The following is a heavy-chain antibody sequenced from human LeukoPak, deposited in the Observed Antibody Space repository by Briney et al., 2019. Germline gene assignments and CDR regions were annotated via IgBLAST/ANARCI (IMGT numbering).Heavy chain of an antibody. CDR2: ISYDGSNK. CDR3: ARGGGLGVVVRTAKTFDI. CDR1: GFTFSSYA. D-gene: IGHD3-22*01. V-gene: IGHV3-30-3*01. J-gene: IGHJ3*02. Sequence: GGSLRLSCAASGFTFSSYATHWVRQAPGKGLEWVAVISYDGSNKYYADSVKGRFTISRDNSKNTLYLQMNSLRAEDTAVYYCARGGGLGVVVRTAKTFDIWGQGTMVTVSS.